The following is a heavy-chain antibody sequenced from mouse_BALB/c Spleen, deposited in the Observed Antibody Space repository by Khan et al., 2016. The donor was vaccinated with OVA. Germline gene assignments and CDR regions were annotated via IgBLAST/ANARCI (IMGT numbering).Heavy chain of an antibody. V-gene: IGHV1S34*01. CDR1: GYSFTGYY. J-gene: IGHJ3*01. D-gene: IGHD1-1*01. CDR2: ISCYNGAT. Sequence: LVKTGASVKISCKASGYSFTGYYMHWVKQSHGKSLEWIGYISCYNGATSYNQKFKGKATFTVDTSSSTAYMQFNSLTSEDSAVYYCARGDYYGSSSFAYWGQGPLVTVSA. CDR3: ARGDYYGSSSFAY.